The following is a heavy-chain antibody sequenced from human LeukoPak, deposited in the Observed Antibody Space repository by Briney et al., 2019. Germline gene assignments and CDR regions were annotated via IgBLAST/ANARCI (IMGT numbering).Heavy chain of an antibody. D-gene: IGHD3-3*01. CDR3: ASGTRDDFWSGYAFDY. CDR2: IIPILGIA. CDR1: GGTFSSYA. Sequence: ASVKVSCKASGGTFSSYAISWVRQAPGQGLEWMGRIIPILGIANYAQKFQGRVTITADKSTSTAYMELSSLRSEDTAVYYCASGTRDDFWSGYAFDYWGQGTLVTVSS. J-gene: IGHJ4*02. V-gene: IGHV1-69*04.